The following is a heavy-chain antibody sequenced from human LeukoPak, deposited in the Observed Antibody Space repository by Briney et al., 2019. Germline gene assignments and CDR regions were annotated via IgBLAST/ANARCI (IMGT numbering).Heavy chain of an antibody. CDR3: GRSSSGWSFDY. V-gene: IGHV5-51*01. Sequence: GESLKISCKGSGYNFANYWIAWVRQLAGKGLEWMGINHPADSDTYDSPSFQGQVTISATTSITPPYLHGSIRSAAHTPMYYCGRSSSGWSFDYWGQGTLVTVSS. CDR1: GYNFANYW. CDR2: NHPADSDT. D-gene: IGHD6-19*01. J-gene: IGHJ4*02.